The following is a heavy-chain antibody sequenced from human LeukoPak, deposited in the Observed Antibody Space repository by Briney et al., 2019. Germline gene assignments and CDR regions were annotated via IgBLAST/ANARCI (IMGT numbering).Heavy chain of an antibody. D-gene: IGHD3-22*01. Sequence: SETLSLTCTVSGGSISSGGYYWSWIRQPPGKGLEWIGYIYHSGSTYYNPSLKSRVTISVDRSKNQFSLKLSSVTAADTAVYYCARDSVDSSGQGDYWGQGTLVTVSS. J-gene: IGHJ4*02. CDR3: ARDSVDSSGQGDY. V-gene: IGHV4-30-2*01. CDR2: IYHSGST. CDR1: GGSISSGGYY.